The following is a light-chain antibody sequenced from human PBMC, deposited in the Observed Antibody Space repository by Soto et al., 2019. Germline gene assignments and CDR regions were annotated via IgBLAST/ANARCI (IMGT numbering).Light chain of an antibody. CDR3: CSYAGSSTFVV. J-gene: IGLJ2*01. CDR1: SSDVGSYNL. Sequence: QSALTQPASVSGSPGQSITISCTGTSSDVGSYNLVSWYQQHPGKAPKLMIYEGSKRPSGVSNRFSGYKSGNTASLIISGLQAEDEADYYCCSYAGSSTFVVFGGGTKL. CDR2: EGS. V-gene: IGLV2-23*03.